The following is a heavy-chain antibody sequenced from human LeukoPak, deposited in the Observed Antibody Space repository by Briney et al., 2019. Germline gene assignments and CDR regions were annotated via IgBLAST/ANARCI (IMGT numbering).Heavy chain of an antibody. V-gene: IGHV3-66*01. D-gene: IGHD6-13*01. CDR3: ARGTFITAVGTPGDY. CDR1: GFTVSNNY. J-gene: IGHJ4*02. Sequence: PGGSLRLYCAASGFTVSNNYMSWVRQPPGKGLEWVSVIYSGGSTYYADSVKGRFTISRDNSKNTLYLQMNSLRAEDTAVYYCARGTFITAVGTPGDYWGQGTLVTVSS. CDR2: IYSGGST.